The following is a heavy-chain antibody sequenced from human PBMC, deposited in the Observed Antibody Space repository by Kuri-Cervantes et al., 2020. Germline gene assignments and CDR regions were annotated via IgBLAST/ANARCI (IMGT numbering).Heavy chain of an antibody. CDR2: MNPNSGNT. V-gene: IGHV1-8*01. D-gene: IGHD6-13*01. CDR1: GYTFTSYG. J-gene: IGHJ6*02. Sequence: ASVKVSCKASGYTFTSYGINWVRQATGQGLEWMGWMNPNSGNTGYAQKFQGRVTMTRNTSISTAYMELSSLRSEDTAVYYCARGLWSEQQLTAYGMDVWGQGTTVTVSS. CDR3: ARGLWSEQQLTAYGMDV.